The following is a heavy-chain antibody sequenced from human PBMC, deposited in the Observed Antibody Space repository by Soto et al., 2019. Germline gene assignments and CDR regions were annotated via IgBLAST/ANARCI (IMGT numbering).Heavy chain of an antibody. V-gene: IGHV3-33*01. CDR1: GFTFSSYG. CDR2: IWYDGSNK. CDR3: ARGFGVVAASNWFDP. D-gene: IGHD2-15*01. J-gene: IGHJ5*02. Sequence: PGGSLRLSCAASGFTFSSYGMHWVRQAPGKGLEWVAVIWYDGSNKYYADSVKGRFTISRDNSKNTLYLQMNSLRAEDTAVYYCARGFGVVAASNWFDPWGQGTLVTVSS.